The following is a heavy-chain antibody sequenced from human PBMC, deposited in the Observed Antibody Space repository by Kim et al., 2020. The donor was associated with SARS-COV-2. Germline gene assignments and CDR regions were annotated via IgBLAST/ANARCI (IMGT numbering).Heavy chain of an antibody. J-gene: IGHJ4*02. V-gene: IGHV3-21*06. CDR3: ARHAIRYCSSTSCYYFDY. D-gene: IGHD2-2*01. Sequence: KGRITISRDNAKNLLYLQMNSLRAEDTAVYYCARHAIRYCSSTSCYYFDYWGQGTLVTVSS.